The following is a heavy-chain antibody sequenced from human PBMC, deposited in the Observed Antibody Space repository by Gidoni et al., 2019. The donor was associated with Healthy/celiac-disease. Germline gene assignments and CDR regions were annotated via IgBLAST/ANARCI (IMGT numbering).Heavy chain of an antibody. Sequence: QVQLVQSGAEVKQPGSSVKVSCKASGYTFPSYDINCVRQATGQGLEWMGWMNPNSGNTGYAQKFQGRVTMTRNTSISTAYMELSSLRSEDTAVYYCARGQVGYYYYGMDVWGQGTTVTVSS. CDR2: MNPNSGNT. V-gene: IGHV1-8*01. D-gene: IGHD2-15*01. J-gene: IGHJ6*02. CDR1: GYTFPSYD. CDR3: ARGQVGYYYYGMDV.